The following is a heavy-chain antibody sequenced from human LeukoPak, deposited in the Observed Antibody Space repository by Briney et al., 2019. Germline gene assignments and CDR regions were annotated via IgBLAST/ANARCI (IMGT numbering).Heavy chain of an antibody. D-gene: IGHD4-17*01. CDR1: GFIFSSYG. Sequence: LPGGSLRLSCAASGFIFSSYGMHWVRQAPGKGLEWVAVTWYDGSNKYCADAVKGRFTISRDNSKNTLYLQMNSLRAEDTAVYFCARDHGDYSGKDYWGQGTLVTVSS. CDR2: TWYDGSNK. V-gene: IGHV3-33*01. CDR3: ARDHGDYSGKDY. J-gene: IGHJ4*02.